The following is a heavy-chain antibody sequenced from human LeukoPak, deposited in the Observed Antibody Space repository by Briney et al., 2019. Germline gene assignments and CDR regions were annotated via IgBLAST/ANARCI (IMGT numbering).Heavy chain of an antibody. CDR2: ISGSGGST. J-gene: IGHJ5*02. CDR3: AKDRHAPGRYCSSTTCFPFDP. V-gene: IGHV3-23*01. D-gene: IGHD2-2*01. Sequence: GGSLRLSCAASGFTFSSYAMSWVRQAPGKGLKWVSAISGSGGSTYYADSVKGRFTISRDNSKNTLYLQMNSLRAEDTAVYYCAKDRHAPGRYCSSTTCFPFDPWGQGTLVTVSS. CDR1: GFTFSSYA.